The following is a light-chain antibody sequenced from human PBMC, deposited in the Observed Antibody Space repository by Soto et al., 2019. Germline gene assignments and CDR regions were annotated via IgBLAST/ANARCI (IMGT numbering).Light chain of an antibody. CDR2: AAS. J-gene: IGKJ1*01. CDR1: QSISSF. CDR3: QHSYSNLGT. Sequence: DIQMTQSPSSLSASVGDRLTITCRASQSISSFLNWYQQKPGKXPKXXIYAASSLQSGVPSRFSGSGSGTELAITISRLKPEDGATDDGQHSYSNLGTFGQGTKVDIK. V-gene: IGKV1-39*01.